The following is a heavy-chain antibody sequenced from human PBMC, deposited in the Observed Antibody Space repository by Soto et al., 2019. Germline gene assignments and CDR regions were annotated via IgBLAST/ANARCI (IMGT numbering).Heavy chain of an antibody. CDR2: INPNSGGT. D-gene: IGHD3-3*01. CDR3: ARGEADFWSGYLEYYFDY. J-gene: IGHJ4*02. CDR1: GYTFTGYY. V-gene: IGHV1-2*04. Sequence: QVQLVQSGAEVKKPGASVKVSCKASGYTFTGYYMHWVRQAPGQGLEWMGWINPNSGGTNYAQKFQGWVTKTRDTSISTAYMELSRLRSDDTAVYYCARGEADFWSGYLEYYFDYWGQGTLVTVSS.